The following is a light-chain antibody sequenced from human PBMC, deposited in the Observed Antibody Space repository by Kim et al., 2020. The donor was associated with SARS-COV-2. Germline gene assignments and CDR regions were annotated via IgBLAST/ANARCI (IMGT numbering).Light chain of an antibody. CDR3: QAWDSSTVV. Sequence: VSPGQTASITCSGDKLVDKYVSWYQQKPGQSPVLVVYQDYKRPSGVPERFSGSNSGNTATLTISGTQALDEADYYCQAWDSSTVVFSGGTQLTVL. CDR2: QDY. V-gene: IGLV3-1*01. J-gene: IGLJ2*01. CDR1: KLVDKY.